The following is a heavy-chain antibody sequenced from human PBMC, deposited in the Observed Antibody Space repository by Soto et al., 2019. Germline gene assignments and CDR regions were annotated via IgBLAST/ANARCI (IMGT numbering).Heavy chain of an antibody. D-gene: IGHD6-6*01. CDR3: ARDRLGSEQLVPWFDP. CDR2: IYYSGST. Sequence: QVQLQESGPGLVKPSQTLSLTCTVSGGSISSGGYYWSWIRQHPGKGLEWIGYIYYSGSTYYNPSLKRRVTISVDTSKNQFSLKLSSVTAADTAVYYCARDRLGSEQLVPWFDPWGQGTLVTVSS. V-gene: IGHV4-31*03. J-gene: IGHJ5*02. CDR1: GGSISSGGYY.